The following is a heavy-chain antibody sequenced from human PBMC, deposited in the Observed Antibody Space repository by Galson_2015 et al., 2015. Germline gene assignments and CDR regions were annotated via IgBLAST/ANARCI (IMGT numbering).Heavy chain of an antibody. D-gene: IGHD5-24*01. CDR1: GGFISGGGYY. Sequence: LSLTCTVSGGFISGGGYYWSWIRPPPGKGLEWIGEMRPWGSTNYNPSLKSRVTISLDTSQRQFSLKVNSVTAADTAVYYCARFHAETATLDWGQGTLVTGS. CDR3: ARFHAETATLD. J-gene: IGHJ4*02. CDR2: MRPWGST. V-gene: IGHV4-34*01.